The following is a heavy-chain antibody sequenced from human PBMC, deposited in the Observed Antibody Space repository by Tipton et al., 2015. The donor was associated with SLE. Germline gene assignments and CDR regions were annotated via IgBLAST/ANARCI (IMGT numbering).Heavy chain of an antibody. CDR1: GVSISTYY. CDR3: ARHLGVIVAFEV. D-gene: IGHD3-10*01. Sequence: LRLSCSVSGVSISTYYWSWIRPSPGKGLEWIGFFYFSGSSQYNPSLKSRVAISADTSNNQFSLELRSVTAADTAVYYCARHLGVIVAFEVWGQGTVLTVSS. CDR2: FYFSGSS. J-gene: IGHJ3*01. V-gene: IGHV4-59*01.